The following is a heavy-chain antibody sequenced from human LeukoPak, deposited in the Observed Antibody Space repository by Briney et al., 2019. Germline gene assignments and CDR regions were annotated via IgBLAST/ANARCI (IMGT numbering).Heavy chain of an antibody. CDR3: AKDPPTVMANAFHI. Sequence: PGGSLRLSCAASGFTFSSYGMSWVRQAPGKGLEWVSSISGSGGTTYYADSVKGRFTISRDNSKNTPYLQMNSLRADDTAVYSCAKDPPTVMANAFHIWGQGTMVTVS. D-gene: IGHD5-18*01. CDR2: ISGSGGTT. V-gene: IGHV3-23*01. J-gene: IGHJ3*02. CDR1: GFTFSSYG.